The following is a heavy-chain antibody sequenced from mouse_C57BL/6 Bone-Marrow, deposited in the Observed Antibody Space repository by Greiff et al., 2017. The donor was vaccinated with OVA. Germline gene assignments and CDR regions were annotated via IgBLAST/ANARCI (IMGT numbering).Heavy chain of an antibody. CDR2: ISDGGSYT. CDR1: GFTFSSYA. J-gene: IGHJ1*03. D-gene: IGHD1-1*01. Sequence: DVKLVESGGGLVKPGGSLKLSCAASGFTFSSYAMSWVRQTPEKRLEWVATISDGGSYTYYPDNVKGRFTISRDNAKNNLYLQMSHLKSEDTAMYYCAKTTVVATRYFDGWGTGTTVTVSS. V-gene: IGHV5-4*03. CDR3: AKTTVVATRYFDG.